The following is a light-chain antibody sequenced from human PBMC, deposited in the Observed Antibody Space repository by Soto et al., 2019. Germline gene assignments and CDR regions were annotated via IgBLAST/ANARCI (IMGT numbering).Light chain of an antibody. CDR2: DAS. CDR1: QDISTY. V-gene: IGKV1-33*01. J-gene: IGKJ1*01. CDR3: QQYDSLPWT. Sequence: DIQMTPSPSSLSASVGDRVTISCQASQDISTYLNWYQQKPGKAPKLLIYDASNLEAGVPSRFSGSRSGTDFTFTISSLQPEDIATYSCQQYDSLPWTFGQGTKVDIK.